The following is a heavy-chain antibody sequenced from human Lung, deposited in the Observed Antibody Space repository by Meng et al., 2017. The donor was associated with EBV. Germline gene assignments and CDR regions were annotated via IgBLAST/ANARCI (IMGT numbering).Heavy chain of an antibody. D-gene: IGHD6-19*01. CDR1: GDSIRSGGYS. V-gene: IGHV4-31*03. J-gene: IGHJ4*02. CDR3: ARLRLVWMFDY. Sequence: QGHRPAAGPGLVKPSQTLSLTCTVSGDSIRSGGYSWSWIRQHPGKGLEWIGYIYYSGSTFYTPSLKSRATLSVDTSKNQFSLKLNSVTAADTAVYYCARLRLVWMFDYWGQGALVTVSS. CDR2: IYYSGST.